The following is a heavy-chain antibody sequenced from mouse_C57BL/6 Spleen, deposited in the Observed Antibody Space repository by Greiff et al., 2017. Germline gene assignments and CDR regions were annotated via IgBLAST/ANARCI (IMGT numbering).Heavy chain of an antibody. CDR3: ARGELRLAY. D-gene: IGHD3-2*02. J-gene: IGHJ3*01. CDR2: ISSGGSYT. Sequence: EVQLVESGGDLVKPGGSLKLSCAASGFTFSSYGMSWVRQTPDKRLEWVATISSGGSYTYYPDSVKGRFTISRDNAKNTLYLKMSSLKSEDTAMYYCARGELRLAYWGQGTLVTVSA. CDR1: GFTFSSYG. V-gene: IGHV5-6*01.